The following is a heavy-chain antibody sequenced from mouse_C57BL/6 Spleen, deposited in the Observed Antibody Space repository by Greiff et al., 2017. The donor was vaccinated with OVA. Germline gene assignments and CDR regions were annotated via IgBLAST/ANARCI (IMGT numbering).Heavy chain of an antibody. D-gene: IGHD4-1*01. CDR2: ISSGGDYI. CDR3: TREKLLGHFDY. V-gene: IGHV5-9-1*02. Sequence: EVQRVESGEGLVKPGGSLKLSCAASGFTFSSYAMSWVRQTPEKRLEWVAYISSGGDYIYYADTVKGRFTISRDNARNTLYLQMSSLKSEDTAMYYCTREKLLGHFDYWGQGTTLTVSS. J-gene: IGHJ2*01. CDR1: GFTFSSYA.